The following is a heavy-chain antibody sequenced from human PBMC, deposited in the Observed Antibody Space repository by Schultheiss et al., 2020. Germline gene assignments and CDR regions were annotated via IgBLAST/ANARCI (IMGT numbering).Heavy chain of an antibody. CDR3: ALELVRNTNLDY. J-gene: IGHJ4*02. Sequence: GESLKISCKGSGYSFTSFWIAWVRQMPGKGLEWMGIIYPGDSDTRYSPSFQGQVTISADKSISTAYLQWSSLKASDTAMYYCALELVRNTNLDYWGQGTLGTVSS. V-gene: IGHV5-51*01. CDR1: GYSFTSFW. CDR2: IYPGDSDT. D-gene: IGHD6-13*01.